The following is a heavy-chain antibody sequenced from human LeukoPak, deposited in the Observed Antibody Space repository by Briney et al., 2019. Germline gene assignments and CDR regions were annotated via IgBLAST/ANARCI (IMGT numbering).Heavy chain of an antibody. V-gene: IGHV3-23*01. CDR2: ISGSGGST. CDR3: AKDWQYQWEYYFDY. D-gene: IGHD1-26*01. Sequence: HPGGSLRLSCAASGFTFSSYAMSWVRQAPGKGLEWVSAISGSGGSTYYADSVKGRFTISRDNSKNTLYLQMNSLRAEDTAVYYCAKDWQYQWEYYFDYWGQGTLVTVSS. J-gene: IGHJ4*02. CDR1: GFTFSSYA.